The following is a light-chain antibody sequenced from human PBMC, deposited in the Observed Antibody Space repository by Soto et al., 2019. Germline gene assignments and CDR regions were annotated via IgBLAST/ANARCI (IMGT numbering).Light chain of an antibody. V-gene: IGKV3-20*01. CDR2: GAS. CDR3: KQYGSSPWT. CDR1: QSVSSY. Sequence: EIVMTQSPATLSVSPGERATLSCRASQSVSSYLAWYQQKPGQAPRLLIYGASSRATGIQDRFSGSGSGTDFTLTIRRLEPEDFAVYYCKQYGSSPWTFGQGTKVDIK. J-gene: IGKJ1*01.